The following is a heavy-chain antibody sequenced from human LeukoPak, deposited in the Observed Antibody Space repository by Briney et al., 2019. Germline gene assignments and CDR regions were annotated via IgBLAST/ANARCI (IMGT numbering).Heavy chain of an antibody. D-gene: IGHD6-6*01. CDR2: ISGSGGST. J-gene: IGHJ6*03. Sequence: GGSLRLSCAASGFTFSSYAMSWVRQAPGKGLEWVSAISGSGGSTYYADSVKGRFTISRDNSKNTLYLQMNSLRAEETAVYYCAKKGPARPYYYYYYMDVWGKGTTVTVSS. CDR3: AKKGPARPYYYYYYMDV. CDR1: GFTFSSYA. V-gene: IGHV3-23*01.